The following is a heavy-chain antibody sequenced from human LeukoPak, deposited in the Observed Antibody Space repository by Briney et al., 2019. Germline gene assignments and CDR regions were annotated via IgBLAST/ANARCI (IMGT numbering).Heavy chain of an antibody. D-gene: IGHD5-18*01. J-gene: IGHJ6*03. CDR3: ARQGYVDTAMVSYYYMDV. CDR1: GYSFTSYW. V-gene: IGHV5-51*01. CDR2: IYPGDSDT. Sequence: GESLKISCKGSGYSFTSYWIGWVRQMPGKGLEWMGIIYPGDSDTRYSPSFQGQVTISADKSISTAYLQRSSLKASDTAMYYCARQGYVDTAMVSYYYMDVWGKGTTVTVSS.